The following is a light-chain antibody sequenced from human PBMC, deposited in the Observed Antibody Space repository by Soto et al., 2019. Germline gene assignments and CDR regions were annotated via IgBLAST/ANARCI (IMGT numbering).Light chain of an antibody. V-gene: IGKV3-15*01. CDR2: DAS. CDR3: LQYYNWPPWT. CDR1: QTVSSN. Sequence: EKVMTQSPGTLSVSPGERATLSCRASQTVSSNLAWYQQKPGQAPRLLIYDASTRAAGIPARFSGSGSGTEFTLVISSLQSEDSAVYYCLQYYNWPPWTFGQGTKVDIK. J-gene: IGKJ1*01.